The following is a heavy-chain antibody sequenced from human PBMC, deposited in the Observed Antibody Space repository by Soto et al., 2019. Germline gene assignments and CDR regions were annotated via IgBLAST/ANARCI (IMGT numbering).Heavy chain of an antibody. CDR1: GFTFGSYG. J-gene: IGHJ6*02. D-gene: IGHD3-22*01. CDR3: AKAIENYSTGYYKPFYYFGVDV. CDR2: ISYDGSKK. Sequence: GGSLRLSCAASGFTFGSYGMHWVRQAPGKGLEWVAGISYDGSKKYYGESVKGRFTISSDNSKNTLYLQMNSLRVECTAVYYCAKAIENYSTGYYKPFYYFGVDVWCQGTTVTVSS. V-gene: IGHV3-30*18.